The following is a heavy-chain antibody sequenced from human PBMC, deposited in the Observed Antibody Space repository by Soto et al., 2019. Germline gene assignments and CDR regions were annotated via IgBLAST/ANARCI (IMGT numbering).Heavy chain of an antibody. D-gene: IGHD6-19*01. CDR1: GFSLSNARMG. Sequence: GSGPTLVNPTETLTLTCTVSGFSLSNARMGVSWIRQPPGKALEWLAHIFSNDEKSYSTSLKNRLTISKDTSKSQVVLTMTNMDPVDTATYYCARSYGYSSGWDYFDYWGQGTLVTVSS. CDR3: ARSYGYSSGWDYFDY. CDR2: IFSNDEK. V-gene: IGHV2-26*01. J-gene: IGHJ4*02.